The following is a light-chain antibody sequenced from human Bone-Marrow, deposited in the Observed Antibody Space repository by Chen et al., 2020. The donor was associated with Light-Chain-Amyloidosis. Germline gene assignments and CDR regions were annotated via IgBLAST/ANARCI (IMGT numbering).Light chain of an antibody. CDR1: QSLLHSNGYNY. J-gene: IGKJ2*01. CDR2: LGS. Sequence: DIVMTQSPLSLPVTPGEPASISCRSSQSLLHSNGYNYLDWYLQKPGQSPQLLIYLGSNRASGVPDRCSGSGSGTDFTLKSSRVEAEDVGVYYCMQALQTPRTFGQGTKLEIK. V-gene: IGKV2-28*01. CDR3: MQALQTPRT.